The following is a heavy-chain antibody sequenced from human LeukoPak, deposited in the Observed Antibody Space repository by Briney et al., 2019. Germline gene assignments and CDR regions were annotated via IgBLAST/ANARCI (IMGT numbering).Heavy chain of an antibody. D-gene: IGHD2/OR15-2a*01. CDR1: GGSFSGYY. J-gene: IGHJ6*01. Sequence: PSETLSLTCAVYGGSFSGYYWSWIRQPPGKGLEWIGEINHSGSTNYNPSLKRRVTISVDTSKNQFSLKLSSVTAADTAVYYCARGRDSTTLLRYGMDVWGKGTTVTASS. CDR2: INHSGST. V-gene: IGHV4-34*01. CDR3: ARGRDSTTLLRYGMDV.